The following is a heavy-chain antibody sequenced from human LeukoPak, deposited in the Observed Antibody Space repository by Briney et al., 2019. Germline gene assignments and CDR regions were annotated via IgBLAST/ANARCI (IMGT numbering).Heavy chain of an antibody. V-gene: IGHV4-39*07. J-gene: IGHJ6*03. D-gene: IGHD1-26*01. CDR2: IYHSGST. CDR1: GDSISSGSYY. Sequence: PSETLSLTCTVSGDSISSGSYYWSWIRQPPGKGLEWIGSIYHSGSTYYNPSLKSRVTISVDTSKNQFSLKLSSVTAADTAVYYCASPREYYYMDVWGKGTTVTVSS. CDR3: ASPREYYYMDV.